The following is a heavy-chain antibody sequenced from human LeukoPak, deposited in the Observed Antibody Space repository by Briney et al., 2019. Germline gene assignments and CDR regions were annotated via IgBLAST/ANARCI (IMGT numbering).Heavy chain of an antibody. J-gene: IGHJ6*02. D-gene: IGHD1-26*01. CDR3: ARDGEPYGSYYYGMDV. CDR1: GGTFISYA. Sequence: SVKVSCKASGGTFISYAISWVRQAPGQGLEWMGGIIPIFGTANYAQKFQGRVTITADESTSTAYMELSSLRSEDTAVYYCARDGEPYGSYYYGMDVWGQGTTVTVSS. CDR2: IIPIFGTA. V-gene: IGHV1-69*13.